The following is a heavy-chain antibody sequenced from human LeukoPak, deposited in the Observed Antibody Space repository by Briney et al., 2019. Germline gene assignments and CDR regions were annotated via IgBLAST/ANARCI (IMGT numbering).Heavy chain of an antibody. CDR2: ISAYNGNT. CDR3: ARDLGDIVVVPSAFTLP. Sequence: ASVKVSCKAYGYTFTSYGISWVRQAPGQGLEWMGWISAYNGNTNYAQKLQGRVTMTTDTSRSTAYMELRRLRSDDSAVYYCARDLGDIVVVPSAFTLPWGQGTLVTVSS. J-gene: IGHJ5*02. V-gene: IGHV1-18*01. CDR1: GYTFTSYG. D-gene: IGHD2-2*01.